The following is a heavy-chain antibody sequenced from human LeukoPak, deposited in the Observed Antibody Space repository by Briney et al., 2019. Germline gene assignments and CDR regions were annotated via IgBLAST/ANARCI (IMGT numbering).Heavy chain of an antibody. Sequence: SETLSLTCSVSGGSISSSSYYWGWIRQPPGKGLEWIGSIYYSGSTYYNPSLKSRVTISVDTSKNQFSLKLSSVTAADTAVYYCARYRYYYDSSGYLFDYWGQGTLVTVSS. D-gene: IGHD3-22*01. V-gene: IGHV4-39*07. J-gene: IGHJ4*02. CDR2: IYYSGST. CDR1: GGSISSSSYY. CDR3: ARYRYYYDSSGYLFDY.